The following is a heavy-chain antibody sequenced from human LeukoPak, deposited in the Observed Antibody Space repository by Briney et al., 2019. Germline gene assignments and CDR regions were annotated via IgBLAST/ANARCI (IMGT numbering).Heavy chain of an antibody. CDR3: ARVGGASSMGSGWYVY. CDR1: GYTFTGYY. CDR2: INPNSGGT. J-gene: IGHJ4*02. Sequence: GASVKVSCKASGYTFTGYYMHWVRQAPGQGLEWMGRINPNSGGTNYAQKFQGRVTMTRNTSISTAYMELSRLRSDDTAVYYCARVGGASSMGSGWYVYWGQGALVTVSS. V-gene: IGHV1-2*06. D-gene: IGHD6-19*01.